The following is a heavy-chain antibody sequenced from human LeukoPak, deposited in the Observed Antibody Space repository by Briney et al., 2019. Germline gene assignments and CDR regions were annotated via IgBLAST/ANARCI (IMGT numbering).Heavy chain of an antibody. CDR1: GFTFSSYG. J-gene: IGHJ4*02. CDR2: IRYDGSNK. V-gene: IGHV3-30*02. Sequence: GGSLRLSCAASGFTFSSYGMHWVRQAPGKGLEWVAFIRYDGSNKYYADSVKGRFTISRDNSKNTLYLQMNSLRPEDSAVHYCAKDGRGSGYFPDYWGQGTLVTVSS. CDR3: AKDGRGSGYFPDY. D-gene: IGHD3-22*01.